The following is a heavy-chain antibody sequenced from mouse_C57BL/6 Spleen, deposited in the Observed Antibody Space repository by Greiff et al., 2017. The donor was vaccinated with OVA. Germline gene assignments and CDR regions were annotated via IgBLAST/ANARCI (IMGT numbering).Heavy chain of an antibody. CDR2: ISNLAYSI. Sequence: EVKVEESGGGLVQPGGSLKLSCAASGFTFSDYGMACVRQAPRKGPEWVAFISNLAYSIYYADTVTGRFTLSRENAKNTLDLEMSRLRSEDTAMYYCARQDDYEGAMDYWGQGTSVTVSS. V-gene: IGHV5-15*04. J-gene: IGHJ4*01. D-gene: IGHD2-4*01. CDR1: GFTFSDYG. CDR3: ARQDDYEGAMDY.